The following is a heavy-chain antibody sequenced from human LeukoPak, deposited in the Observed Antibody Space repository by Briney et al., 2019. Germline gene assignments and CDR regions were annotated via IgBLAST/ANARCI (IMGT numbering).Heavy chain of an antibody. Sequence: GRSLSLSCAASGFTFDDYAMHWVRQAPGKGLEWVSGISWNSGSIGYADSVKGRFTISRDNAKNSLYLQMNSLRAEDTALYYCAKTGPIAVAGLTSSFDYWGQGTLVTVSS. CDR1: GFTFDDYA. CDR3: AKTGPIAVAGLTSSFDY. D-gene: IGHD6-19*01. V-gene: IGHV3-9*01. CDR2: ISWNSGSI. J-gene: IGHJ4*02.